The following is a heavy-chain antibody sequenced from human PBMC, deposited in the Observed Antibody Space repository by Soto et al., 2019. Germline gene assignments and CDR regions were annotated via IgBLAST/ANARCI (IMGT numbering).Heavy chain of an antibody. CDR2: IYWDDEK. V-gene: IGHV2-5*02. Sequence: QITLNESGPTVVRPTETLTLTCRFSGFSLTTSGVGVGWIRQSPGKAPEWLALIYWDDEKRYSASLKRSLTITQDTTKNHVLLTVSDLDPTDTATYYCSHRVLRTVFGVVTTNAIYFDIWGQGTPVAVSS. CDR3: SHRVLRTVFGVVTTNAIYFDI. D-gene: IGHD3-3*01. CDR1: GFSLTTSGVG. J-gene: IGHJ4*02.